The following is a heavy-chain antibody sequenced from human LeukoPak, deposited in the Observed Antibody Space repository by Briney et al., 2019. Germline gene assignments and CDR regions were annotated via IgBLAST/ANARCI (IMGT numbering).Heavy chain of an antibody. V-gene: IGHV4-38-2*01. CDR1: GYSISSGCY. J-gene: IGHJ4*02. D-gene: IGHD6-19*01. Sequence: SETLSLTCAVSGYSISSGCYWGWIRPPPGKGLEWIGIIYHSGSTYYNPSLKSRVTISVDTSNNQFSLKLSSVTAADTAVYYCARGVAVAGRGRSYFDYWGQGTLVTVSS. CDR3: ARGVAVAGRGRSYFDY. CDR2: IYHSGST.